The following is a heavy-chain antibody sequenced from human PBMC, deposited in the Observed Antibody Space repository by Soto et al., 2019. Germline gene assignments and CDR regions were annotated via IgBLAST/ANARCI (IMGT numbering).Heavy chain of an antibody. Sequence: SETLSLTCAVSGGSISSGGYSWSWIRQPPGKGLGWIGYIYHSGGTYYNPSLKSRVTISVDRSKNQFSLKLISVTAADTAVYYCARGDSYYDTSGLDYWGQGTQVTVSS. CDR3: ARGDSYYDTSGLDY. CDR2: IYHSGGT. J-gene: IGHJ4*02. D-gene: IGHD3-22*01. CDR1: GGSISSGGYS. V-gene: IGHV4-30-2*01.